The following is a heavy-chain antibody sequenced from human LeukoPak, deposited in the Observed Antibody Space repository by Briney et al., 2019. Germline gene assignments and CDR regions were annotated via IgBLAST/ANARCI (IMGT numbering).Heavy chain of an antibody. D-gene: IGHD6-13*01. CDR3: ARVTSSSFYYYGMDV. CDR2: MNPNSGNT. Sequence: GASVKVSCKASGYTFTSYDINWVRQAPGQGLEWMGWMNPNSGNTGYAQKCHGRVTMTRNTSISTPYMALSSLRSEDTAVYYCARVTSSSFYYYGMDVWGQGTTVTVSS. V-gene: IGHV1-8*01. J-gene: IGHJ6*02. CDR1: GYTFTSYD.